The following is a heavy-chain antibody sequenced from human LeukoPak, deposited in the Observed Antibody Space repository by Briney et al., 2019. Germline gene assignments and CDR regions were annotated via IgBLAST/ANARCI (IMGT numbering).Heavy chain of an antibody. J-gene: IGHJ5*02. CDR3: ASGYYGSGSYLTP. Sequence: GGSLRLSCAASGFTFNRNAISWVRQAPGKGLEWVSRMSGDGRSTSYADSVKGRFTISRDNAKNTLYLQMDSLRGEDTAVYYCASGYYGSGSYLTPWGQGTLVTVSS. CDR1: GFTFNRNA. V-gene: IGHV3-74*01. D-gene: IGHD3-10*01. CDR2: MSGDGRST.